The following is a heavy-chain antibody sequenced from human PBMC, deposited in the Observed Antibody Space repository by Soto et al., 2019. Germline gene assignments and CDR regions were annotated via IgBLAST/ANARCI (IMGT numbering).Heavy chain of an antibody. V-gene: IGHV1-46*01. D-gene: IGHD6-13*01. CDR3: VFRFLPGNIAAAGIDAFDI. J-gene: IGHJ3*02. CDR1: GYTFTSYY. Sequence: VKVSCKASGYTFTSYYMHWVRQAPGQWLEWMGIINPSGGSTSYAQKFQGRVTMTRDTSTSTVYMELSSLRSEDTAVYYCVFRFLPGNIAAAGIDAFDIWGQGTMVTVSS. CDR2: INPSGGST.